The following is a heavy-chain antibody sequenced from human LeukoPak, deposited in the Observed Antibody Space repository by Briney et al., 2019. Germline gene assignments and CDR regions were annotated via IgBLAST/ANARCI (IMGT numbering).Heavy chain of an antibody. J-gene: IGHJ3*02. CDR1: GRSISSYY. CDR2: IYHSGST. CDR3: ARHAEAAAGTDDAFDI. D-gene: IGHD6-13*01. V-gene: IGHV4-59*08. Sequence: SETLSLTCTVSGRSISSYYWSWIRQPPGKGLEWIGYIYHSGSTNYNPSLKSRVTISVDTSKNQFSLKLSSVTAADTAVYYCARHAEAAAGTDDAFDIWGQGTMVTVSS.